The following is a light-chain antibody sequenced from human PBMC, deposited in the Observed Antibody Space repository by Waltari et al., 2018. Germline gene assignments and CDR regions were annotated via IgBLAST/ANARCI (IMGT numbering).Light chain of an antibody. V-gene: IGKV1-27*01. CDR3: QKYISAPWT. CDR2: RAS. J-gene: IGKJ1*01. CDR1: QGISNY. Sequence: DIQMTQSPSSLSASLGDRVTITCRASQGISNYLAWYQQKPGKVPKLLIYRASTLQSGVPSRFSGSGSGTDFTLTISSLQPEDVATYYCQKYISAPWTFGQGTRVEIK.